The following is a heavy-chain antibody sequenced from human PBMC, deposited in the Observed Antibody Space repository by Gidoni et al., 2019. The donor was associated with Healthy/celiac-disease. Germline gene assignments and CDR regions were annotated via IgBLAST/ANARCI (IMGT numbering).Heavy chain of an antibody. J-gene: IGHJ2*01. CDR1: GGSFSGYY. Sequence: QVQLQQWGAGRWKPSETLSLTCAVYGGSFSGYYWSWIRQPPGKGLEWIGEINHSGSTNYNPSLKSRVTISVDTSKNQFSLKLSSVTAADTAVYYCARTGFCTHTGYFDLWGRGTLVTVSS. D-gene: IGHD2-8*01. CDR2: INHSGST. V-gene: IGHV4-34*01. CDR3: ARTGFCTHTGYFDL.